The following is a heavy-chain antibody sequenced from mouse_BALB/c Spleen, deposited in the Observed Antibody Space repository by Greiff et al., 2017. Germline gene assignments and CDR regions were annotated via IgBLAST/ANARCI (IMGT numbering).Heavy chain of an antibody. J-gene: IGHJ1*01. CDR1: GFTFSSYG. V-gene: IGHV5-6-3*01. Sequence: DVMLVESGGGLVQPGGSLKLSCAASGFTFSSYGMSWVRQTPDKRLELVATINSNGGSTYYPDSVKGRFTISRDNAKNTLYLQMSSLKSEDTAMYYCANDYYRYDGYFDVWGAGTTVTVSS. D-gene: IGHD2-14*01. CDR3: ANDYYRYDGYFDV. CDR2: INSNGGST.